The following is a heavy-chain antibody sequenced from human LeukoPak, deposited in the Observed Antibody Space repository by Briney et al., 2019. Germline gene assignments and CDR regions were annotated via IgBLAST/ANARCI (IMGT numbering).Heavy chain of an antibody. CDR3: VKDLRTAADAQA. Sequence: GGSLRLSCSASGFTFSDYGIYGVRQTPRMGLEYVSVISSNGGSTYYADSVKGRFTISRDNSKNTLYLQMSSLKVEDTAVYYCVKDLRTAADAQAWGQGTLVTVSS. D-gene: IGHD6-13*01. CDR2: ISSNGGST. V-gene: IGHV3-64D*06. CDR1: GFTFSDYG. J-gene: IGHJ1*01.